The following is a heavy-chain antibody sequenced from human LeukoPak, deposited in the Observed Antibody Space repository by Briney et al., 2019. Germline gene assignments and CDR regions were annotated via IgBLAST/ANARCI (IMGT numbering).Heavy chain of an antibody. CDR3: ARAGDGYSYEYYFGY. V-gene: IGHV3-53*04. CDR1: GFTVSSTY. CDR2: FYSGGQT. J-gene: IGHJ4*02. Sequence: GGSLRLSCAASGFTVSSTYMSWVRQAPGKGLEWVSVFYSGGQTYYADSVKGRFTISRHNSKNTLYLQMNSLRTEDTAVYYCARAGDGYSYEYYFGYWGQGTLVTVSS. D-gene: IGHD5-24*01.